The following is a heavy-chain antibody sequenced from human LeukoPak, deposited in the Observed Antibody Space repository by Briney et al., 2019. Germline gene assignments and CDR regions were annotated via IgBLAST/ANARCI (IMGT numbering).Heavy chain of an antibody. V-gene: IGHV1-8*01. CDR1: GYTFTSYD. J-gene: IGHJ3*02. D-gene: IGHD1-26*01. CDR2: MNPNSGNT. Sequence: ASVKVSCKASGYTFTSYDINWVRQATGQGLEWMGWMNPNSGNTGYAQKFQGRVTMTRNTSISTAYMELSSLRAEDTAVYYCARQFEWELPGAFDIWGQGTMVTVSS. CDR3: ARQFEWELPGAFDI.